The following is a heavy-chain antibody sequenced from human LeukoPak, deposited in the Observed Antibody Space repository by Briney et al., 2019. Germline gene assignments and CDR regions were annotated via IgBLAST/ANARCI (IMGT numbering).Heavy chain of an antibody. D-gene: IGHD5-18*01. CDR2: IIPILGIA. Sequence: GASVKVSCKASGGTFSSYAISWVRQAPGQGLEWMGRIIPILGIANYAQKFQGRVTITADKSTSAAYMELSSLRSEDTAVYYCARSGRGYSYGPMYYFDYWGQGTLVTVSS. CDR3: ARSGRGYSYGPMYYFDY. V-gene: IGHV1-69*04. J-gene: IGHJ4*02. CDR1: GGTFSSYA.